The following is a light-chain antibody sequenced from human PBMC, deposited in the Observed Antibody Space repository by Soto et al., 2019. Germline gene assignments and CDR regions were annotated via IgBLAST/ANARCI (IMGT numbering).Light chain of an antibody. CDR2: DAS. V-gene: IGKV1-5*01. CDR3: QQYTSYSWT. Sequence: DIQMTQSPSTLSASVGDRVTITCRASQSINSWLAWYQQKPGKAPQILIYDASTLKSGVPSRFSASGSGTEFTIIIISLQPDDFATYYCQQYTSYSWTFGQGTKVEI. CDR1: QSINSW. J-gene: IGKJ1*01.